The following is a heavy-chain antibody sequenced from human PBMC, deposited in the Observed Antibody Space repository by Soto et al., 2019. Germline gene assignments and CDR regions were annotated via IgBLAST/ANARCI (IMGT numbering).Heavy chain of an antibody. V-gene: IGHV1-69*02. Sequence: QVQLVQSGTEVKKPGSSVKVSCKASGGTFRNYPINWVRQAPGQGLEWMGSIFPLTDIPDYAQNFQARLTISPDNSTSTAYRELSSLTSDDTAMYFCARGPLVVLNYFESWGQGTLVTVSS. CDR2: IFPLTDIP. J-gene: IGHJ4*02. CDR1: GGTFRNYP. CDR3: ARGPLVVLNYFES.